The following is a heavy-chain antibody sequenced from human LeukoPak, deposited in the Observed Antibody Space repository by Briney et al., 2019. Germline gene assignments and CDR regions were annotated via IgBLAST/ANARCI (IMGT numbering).Heavy chain of an antibody. Sequence: GGSLRLSCVTSGFTFSDYSIHWVRQAPGRGLEWVAVTLYDGSMQYYADSVKGRFTISRENAKNSLYLQMNSLRAGDTAVYYCARAAYSSTWYSRYFDLWGRGTLVTVSS. V-gene: IGHV3-30*12. D-gene: IGHD6-13*01. CDR2: TLYDGSMQ. J-gene: IGHJ2*01. CDR3: ARAAYSSTWYSRYFDL. CDR1: GFTFSDYS.